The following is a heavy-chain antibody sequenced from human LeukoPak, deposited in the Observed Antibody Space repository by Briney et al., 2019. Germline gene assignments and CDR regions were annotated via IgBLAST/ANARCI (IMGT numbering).Heavy chain of an antibody. J-gene: IGHJ4*02. CDR2: ISPYNGNT. CDR3: ARDKNHYDTRGDF. D-gene: IGHD3-22*01. Sequence: GASVKVSCKASGYTFTSYDINWVRQATGQGLEWMGWISPYNGNTNYPQKVQGRITVTTDTSTSTAYMELRSLRSDDTAVYYCARDKNHYDTRGDFWGQGTLVTVSS. V-gene: IGHV1-18*01. CDR1: GYTFTSYD.